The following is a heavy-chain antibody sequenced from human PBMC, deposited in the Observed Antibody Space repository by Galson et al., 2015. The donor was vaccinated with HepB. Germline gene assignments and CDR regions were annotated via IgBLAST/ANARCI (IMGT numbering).Heavy chain of an antibody. CDR2: IIPIFGTA. D-gene: IGHD1-26*01. CDR1: GGTFSSYA. J-gene: IGHJ4*02. CDR3: AWSGVATDLLWWELLPHY. V-gene: IGHV1-69*13. Sequence: SVKVSCKASGGTFSSYAISWVRQAPGQGLEWMGGIIPIFGTANYAQKFQGRVTITADESTSTAYMELSSLRSEDTAVYYCAWSGVATDLLWWELLPHYWGQGTLVTVSS.